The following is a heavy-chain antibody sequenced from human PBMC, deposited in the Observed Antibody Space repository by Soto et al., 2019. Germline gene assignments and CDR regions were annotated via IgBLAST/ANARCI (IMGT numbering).Heavy chain of an antibody. CDR3: AKDPKCCTIGSHFLDNWLDP. CDR2: ISYDGSHQ. Sequence: GSLRLSCAASGFTFSNYGMHWVRQTPGKGLEWVAVISYDGSHQFYTDSVKGRFTISRDNSKNTLYLQMNSLKTEDTAMYYCAKDPKCCTIGSHFLDNWLDPWGQGTMVTVYS. D-gene: IGHD2-8*01. V-gene: IGHV3-30*18. J-gene: IGHJ5*02. CDR1: GFTFSNYG.